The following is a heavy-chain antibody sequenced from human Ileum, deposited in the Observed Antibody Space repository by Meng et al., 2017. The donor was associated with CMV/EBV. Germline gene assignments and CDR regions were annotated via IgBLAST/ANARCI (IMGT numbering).Heavy chain of an antibody. CDR1: GGGIRSSSYY. CDR3: AKTEPGLYSTTWYKVESHY. J-gene: IGHJ4*02. CDR2: FYYTGTT. D-gene: IGHD6-13*01. V-gene: IGHV4-39*07. Sequence: GSLRLSCTVSGGGIRSSSYYWGWIRQPPGKGLEWIGQFYYTGTTYYNPSLKSRVTISVDTSKNQFSLRLNPVTAADTAVYYCAKTEPGLYSTTWYKVESHYWGPGTLVTVSS.